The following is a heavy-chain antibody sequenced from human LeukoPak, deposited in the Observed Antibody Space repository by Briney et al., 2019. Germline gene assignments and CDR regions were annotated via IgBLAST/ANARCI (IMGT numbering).Heavy chain of an antibody. CDR2: INHSGST. J-gene: IGHJ3*02. V-gene: IGHV4-34*01. CDR1: GGSFSGYY. D-gene: IGHD5-18*01. Sequence: SETLSLTCAVYGGSFSGYYWSWIRQPPGKGLEWIGEINHSGSTNYNPSLRSRVTISVDTSKNQFSLKLSSVTAADTAVYYCARERRGYSYGRAFDIWGQGTMVTVSS. CDR3: ARERRGYSYGRAFDI.